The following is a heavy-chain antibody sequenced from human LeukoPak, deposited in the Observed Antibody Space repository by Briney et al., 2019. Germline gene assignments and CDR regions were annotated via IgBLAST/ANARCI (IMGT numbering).Heavy chain of an antibody. J-gene: IGHJ5*02. CDR1: GYTFTSYG. CDR3: ARVSPQSYTYYYDSSGYNWFDP. CDR2: ISAYNGNT. D-gene: IGHD3-22*01. Sequence: ASVKVSCKASGYTFTSYGISWVRQAPGQGLEWMGWISAYNGNTNYAQKLQGRVTMTTDTSTSTAYMELRSLRSDDTAVYYCARVSPQSYTYYYDSSGYNWFDPWGQGTLVTVSS. V-gene: IGHV1-18*01.